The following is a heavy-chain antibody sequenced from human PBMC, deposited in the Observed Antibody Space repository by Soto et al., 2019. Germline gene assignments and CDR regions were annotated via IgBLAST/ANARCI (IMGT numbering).Heavy chain of an antibody. V-gene: IGHV2-5*02. CDR3: AHSIPCSGGKCYRSSYFDY. CDR2: IYWDDDK. CDR1: GFSLSTSGVG. J-gene: IGHJ4*02. Sequence: QITLKESGPTLVKPTQTLTLTCTFSGFSLSTSGVGVGWIRQSPGKALEWLALIYWDDDKRYRPSLKSRLTITKDTSRNQVVLTMTNMDPVDTATYYCAHSIPCSGGKCYRSSYFDYWGQGTLVTVSS. D-gene: IGHD2-15*01.